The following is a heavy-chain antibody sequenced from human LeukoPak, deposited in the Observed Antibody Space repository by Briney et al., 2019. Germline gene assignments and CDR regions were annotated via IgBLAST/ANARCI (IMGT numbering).Heavy chain of an antibody. Sequence: GGSLRLSCAASGFTFSSYGMHWVRQAPGKGLEWVAVISYDGSNKYYADSVKGRFTTSRDNSKNTLYLQMNSLRAEDTAVYYCAKDRAVPKTDYYYGMDVWGQGTTVTVSS. CDR1: GFTFSSYG. CDR2: ISYDGSNK. CDR3: AKDRAVPKTDYYYGMDV. V-gene: IGHV3-30*18. D-gene: IGHD1-14*01. J-gene: IGHJ6*02.